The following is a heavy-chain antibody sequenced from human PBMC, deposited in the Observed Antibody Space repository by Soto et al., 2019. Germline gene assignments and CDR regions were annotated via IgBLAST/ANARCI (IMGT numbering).Heavy chain of an antibody. J-gene: IGHJ3*02. Sequence: QVQLVQSGAEVKTPGASVRVSCKASGYIFTSFHINWVRQASGQGLEWMGWMSPNSGNTGYAQKFQGRVTMTRNTSLSTAYMDLSSLILGETAIFYCALGSQTTYFIDAFDIWGQGTILTVSS. CDR1: GYIFTSFH. CDR2: MSPNSGNT. D-gene: IGHD3-10*01. V-gene: IGHV1-8*01. CDR3: ALGSQTTYFIDAFDI.